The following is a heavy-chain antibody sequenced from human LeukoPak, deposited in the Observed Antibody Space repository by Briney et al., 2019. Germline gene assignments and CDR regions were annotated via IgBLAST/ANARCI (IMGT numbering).Heavy chain of an antibody. J-gene: IGHJ4*02. CDR1: GYTFTSYY. D-gene: IGHD3-9*01. V-gene: IGHV1-46*01. Sequence: GASVKVSCKASGYTFTSYYIHWVRQAPGQGLEWVGIINPSGGSTSYAQKFQGRVTMTRDTATSTVYMELSSLRSEDTAVYYCARQYDILTGYFGFYFDYWGQGTLVTVSS. CDR3: ARQYDILTGYFGFYFDY. CDR2: INPSGGST.